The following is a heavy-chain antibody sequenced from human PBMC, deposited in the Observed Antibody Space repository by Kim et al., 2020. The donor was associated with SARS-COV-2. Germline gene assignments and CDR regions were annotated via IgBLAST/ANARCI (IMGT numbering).Heavy chain of an antibody. CDR1: GGTFSSYT. CDR2: IIPILGIA. V-gene: IGHV1-69*04. J-gene: IGHJ6*02. CDR3: ARESGLWYGMDV. Sequence: SVKVSCKASGGTFSSYTISWVRQAHGQGLEWMGRIIPILGIANYAQKFQGRVTITADKSTSTAYMELSSLRSEDTAVYYCARESGLWYGMDVWGQGTTVTVSS. D-gene: IGHD3-10*01.